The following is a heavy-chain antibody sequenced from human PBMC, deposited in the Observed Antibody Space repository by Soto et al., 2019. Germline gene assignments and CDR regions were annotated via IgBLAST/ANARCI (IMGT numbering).Heavy chain of an antibody. V-gene: IGHV4-61*01. CDR1: GGSVSSGSYY. J-gene: IGHJ5*02. D-gene: IGHD3-3*01. CDR3: ARAPYYDFWSGYCLSWFDP. Sequence: SETLSLTCTVSGGSVSSGSYYWSWIRQPPGKGLEWIGYIYYRGSTNYDPSLKSRVTISVDTSKNQFSLKLSSVTAADTAVYYCARAPYYDFWSGYCLSWFDPWGQGTLVTVSS. CDR2: IYYRGST.